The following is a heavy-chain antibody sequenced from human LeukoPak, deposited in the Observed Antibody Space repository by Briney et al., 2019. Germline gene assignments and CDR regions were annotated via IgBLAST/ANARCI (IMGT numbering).Heavy chain of an antibody. CDR3: ARLLDYGDPGYYGMDV. Sequence: SETLSLTCAVYGGSFSGYYWSWIRQPPGKGLEWIGEINHSGSTNYNPSLKSRATISVDTSKNQFSLKLSSVTAADTAVYYCARLLDYGDPGYYGMDVWGQGTTVTVSS. D-gene: IGHD4-17*01. V-gene: IGHV4-34*01. CDR2: INHSGST. J-gene: IGHJ6*02. CDR1: GGSFSGYY.